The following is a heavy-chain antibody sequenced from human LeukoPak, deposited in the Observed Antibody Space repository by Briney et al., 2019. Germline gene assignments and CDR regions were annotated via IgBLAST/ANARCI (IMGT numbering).Heavy chain of an antibody. CDR1: GYTFTNYG. J-gene: IGHJ3*02. CDR3: ARDRWGDGYNYFHAFDI. CDR2: INTNNGNP. Sequence: ALVKVSCKTSGYTFTNYGLNWVRQAPGLGLEWMGWINTNNGNPTYAQGFTGRFVFSLDTSVSTTYLQISSLKAEDTAVYYCARDRWGDGYNYFHAFDIWGQGTMVTVSS. D-gene: IGHD5-24*01. V-gene: IGHV7-4-1*02.